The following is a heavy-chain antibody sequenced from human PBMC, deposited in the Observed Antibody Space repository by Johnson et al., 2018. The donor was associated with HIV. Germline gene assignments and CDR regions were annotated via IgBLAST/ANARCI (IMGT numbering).Heavy chain of an antibody. J-gene: IGHJ3*02. D-gene: IGHD1-26*01. CDR2: IKQDGSEK. Sequence: MLLVESGGGLVQPGGSLRLSCVVSGFTFRSYWMTWVRQAPGKGLEWVANIKQDGSEKYYVDSVKGRFTISRDNAKNSLYLQMNGLRAEDTAVYYCTGGSYLDAFDIWGQGTMVTVSS. V-gene: IGHV3-7*03. CDR1: GFTFRSYW. CDR3: TGGSYLDAFDI.